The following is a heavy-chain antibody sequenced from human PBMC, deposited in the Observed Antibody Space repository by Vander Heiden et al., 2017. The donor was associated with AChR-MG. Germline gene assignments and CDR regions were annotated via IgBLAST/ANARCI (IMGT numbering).Heavy chain of an antibody. CDR3: AKDMRITMVRGVIRSDY. J-gene: IGHJ4*02. V-gene: IGHV3-23*01. D-gene: IGHD3-10*01. Sequence: EVQLLESGGGLVQPGGCLRPSCAASGFTFSSYAMSWVRQAPGKGLEWGSAISGSGGSTYYADSVKGRFTISRDNSKNTLYLQMNSLRAEDTAVYYCAKDMRITMVRGVIRSDYWGQGTLVTVSS. CDR2: ISGSGGST. CDR1: GFTFSSYA.